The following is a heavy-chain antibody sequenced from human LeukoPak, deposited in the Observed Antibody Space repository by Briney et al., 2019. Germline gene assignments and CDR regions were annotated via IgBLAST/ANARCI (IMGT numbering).Heavy chain of an antibody. CDR1: GGTFSSHA. V-gene: IGHV1-69*01. CDR2: IIPIFGTA. CDR3: ARDSSEFRSLIPH. J-gene: IGHJ1*01. D-gene: IGHD2-21*01. Sequence: SVKVSCKASGGTFSSHAISWVRQAPGQGLEWMGGIIPIFGTAKYAQKFQGRVTITADESTSTAYMELSSLRSEDTAVYYCARDSSEFRSLIPHWGQGTLVTVSS.